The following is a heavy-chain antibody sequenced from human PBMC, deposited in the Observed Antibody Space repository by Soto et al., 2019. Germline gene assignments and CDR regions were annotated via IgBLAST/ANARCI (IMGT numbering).Heavy chain of an antibody. CDR2: IYYSGST. Sequence: QVQLHESGPGLVKPSQTLSLTCTVSGGSINSGGYYWSWIRQHPGKGLEWIGYIYYSGSTYYNPSLKSRVTISVDTSKNQFSLKVNSVTAADTAVYYCARVDWNHYYYYGMDVWGQGTTVTVSS. CDR1: GGSINSGGYY. V-gene: IGHV4-31*03. D-gene: IGHD1-1*01. CDR3: ARVDWNHYYYYGMDV. J-gene: IGHJ6*02.